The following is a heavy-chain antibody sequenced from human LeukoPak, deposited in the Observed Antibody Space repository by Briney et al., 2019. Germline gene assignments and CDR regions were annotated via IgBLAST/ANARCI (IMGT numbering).Heavy chain of an antibody. J-gene: IGHJ4*02. D-gene: IGHD6-19*01. Sequence: SETLSLTCTVSGGSISSYYWSWIRQPPGKGLEWIGSIYYSGSTYYNRSLKSRVTISVDTSKNQFSLKLSSVTAADTAVYYCARRIAVAGHYFDYWGQGTLVTVSS. CDR1: GGSISSYY. V-gene: IGHV4-59*05. CDR3: ARRIAVAGHYFDY. CDR2: IYYSGST.